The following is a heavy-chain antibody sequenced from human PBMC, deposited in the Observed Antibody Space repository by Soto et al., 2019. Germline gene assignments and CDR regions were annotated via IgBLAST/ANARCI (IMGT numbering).Heavy chain of an antibody. D-gene: IGHD6-19*01. CDR3: AKDMAAVAGTGGFDY. Sequence: EVQLVESGGGLVQPGRSLRLSCAASGFTFDDYAMHWVRQAPGKGLEWVSGISWNSGSIGYADSVKGRFTISRDNAKNSLYLQMNNLRAEDTALYYCAKDMAAVAGTGGFDYWGQGSLVTVSS. CDR2: ISWNSGSI. J-gene: IGHJ4*02. CDR1: GFTFDDYA. V-gene: IGHV3-9*01.